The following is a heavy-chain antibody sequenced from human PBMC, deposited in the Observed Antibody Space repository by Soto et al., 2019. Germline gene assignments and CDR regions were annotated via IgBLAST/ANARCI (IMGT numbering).Heavy chain of an antibody. CDR2: ISTYDDKT. J-gene: IGHJ5*02. D-gene: IGHD2-15*01. CDR3: ARDLGYCNSSGCFRNWFDP. V-gene: IGHV1-18*01. Sequence: QVQLVQSGAEVKTPGASVKVSCRASGYRFRTHGISWVRQAPGQGLEWMGWISTYDDKTNFPQKFQGRITMTTDTSTSTAYMELRSLRSDDTAVYFCARDLGYCNSSGCFRNWFDPWGQGTLVTVSS. CDR1: GYRFRTHG.